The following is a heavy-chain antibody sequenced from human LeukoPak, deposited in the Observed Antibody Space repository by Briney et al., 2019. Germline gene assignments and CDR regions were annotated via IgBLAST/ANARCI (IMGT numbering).Heavy chain of an antibody. Sequence: SETLSLTCTVSGGSISSYYWSWIRQPPGKGLEWIGYIYYSGSTNYNPSLKSRVTISVDTSKNQFSLKLSPVTAADTAVYYCARHVSYSNWFDPWGQGTLVTVSS. CDR2: IYYSGST. V-gene: IGHV4-59*08. CDR1: GGSISSYY. CDR3: ARHVSYSNWFDP. J-gene: IGHJ5*02. D-gene: IGHD4-11*01.